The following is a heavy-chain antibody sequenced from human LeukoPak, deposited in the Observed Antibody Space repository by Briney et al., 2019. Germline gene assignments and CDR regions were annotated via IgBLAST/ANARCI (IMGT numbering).Heavy chain of an antibody. CDR1: GYTFTVYY. Sequence: GASVKVSCKAAGYTFTVYYMFWVRQAPGQGLEWMGRINPNSGGTNYAQKFQGRVTMTRDTSISTAYMELSRLRSDDTAVYYCARGYCSGGSCYSVENWFDPWGQGTLVTVSS. CDR3: ARGYCSGGSCYSVENWFDP. V-gene: IGHV1-2*06. CDR2: INPNSGGT. J-gene: IGHJ5*02. D-gene: IGHD2-15*01.